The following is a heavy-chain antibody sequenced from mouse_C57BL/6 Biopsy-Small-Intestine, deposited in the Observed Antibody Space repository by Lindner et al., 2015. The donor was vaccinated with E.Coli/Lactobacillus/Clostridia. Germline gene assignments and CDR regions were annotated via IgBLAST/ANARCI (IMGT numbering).Heavy chain of an antibody. CDR1: GYTFTSYV. CDR3: ARERGVYDGYYVGAMDY. CDR2: FNPYSDGT. V-gene: IGHV1-14*01. D-gene: IGHD2-3*01. Sequence: VQLQESGAELARPGASVRMSCKASGYTFTSYVIHWVKQKPGQGLEWIGYFNPYSDGTNYNGKFKGKATLTADKSSSTAYMQLSSLTSEDSAVYFCARERGVYDGYYVGAMDYWGQGTSVTVSS. J-gene: IGHJ4*01.